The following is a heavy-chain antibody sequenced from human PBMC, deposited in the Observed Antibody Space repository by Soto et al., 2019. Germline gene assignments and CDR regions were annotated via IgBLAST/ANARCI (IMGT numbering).Heavy chain of an antibody. V-gene: IGHV1-45*02. Sequence: QMHLVQSGAEVERTGSSVKISCKASGYTFTYVYLHWVRQAPGQSLEWMGCITPYNGNTRYAQKFQDRVTITRDGSLTVFLELSSLRSEDTAIYYCARSSYYGSDTYTDYGVVVWGQGTTVTVSS. CDR3: ARSSYYGSDTYTDYGVVV. CDR2: ITPYNGNT. CDR1: GYTFTYVY. J-gene: IGHJ6*02. D-gene: IGHD3-10*01.